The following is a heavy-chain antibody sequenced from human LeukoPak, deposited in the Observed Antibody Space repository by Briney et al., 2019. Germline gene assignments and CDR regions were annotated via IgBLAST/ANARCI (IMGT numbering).Heavy chain of an antibody. CDR2: NKSDGKST. CDR3: ARFGSSSLDF. D-gene: IGHD6-6*01. J-gene: IGHJ4*02. Sequence: GGSLRLSCAASAFTFGSYWMHWVRQPPGKWGVCVSRNKSDGKSTSYADSVKGRFTIARDNANNTLELQMNSLRAEDTAVYYCARFGSSSLDFWGQGTRVTVSS. V-gene: IGHV3-74*01. CDR1: AFTFGSYW.